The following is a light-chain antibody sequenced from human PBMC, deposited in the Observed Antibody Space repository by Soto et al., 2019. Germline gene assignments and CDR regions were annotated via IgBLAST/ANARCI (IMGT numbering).Light chain of an antibody. CDR2: WAS. Sequence: DIVMTQSPDSLAVSLGERATINCKSSQSVLYSSNNKNYLAWYQQKPGQPPKLLIYWASTRESGVPDRFSGSGSGTDFTLTISSLQAEDVAVYYCQQYYSTIRTFGGGTKVDIK. CDR1: QSVLYSSNNKNY. CDR3: QQYYSTIRT. J-gene: IGKJ4*02. V-gene: IGKV4-1*01.